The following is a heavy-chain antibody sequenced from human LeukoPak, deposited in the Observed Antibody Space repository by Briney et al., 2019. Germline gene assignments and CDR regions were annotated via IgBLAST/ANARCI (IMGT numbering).Heavy chain of an antibody. V-gene: IGHV1-69*13. D-gene: IGHD6-13*01. J-gene: IGHJ6*03. Sequence: ASVKVSCKASGGTFSSYAISWVRQAPGQGLEWMGGIIPIFGTANYAQKFQGRVTITADESTSTAYMELSSLRSEDTAVYYCARVVWGYSSSDYYMDVWGKGTTVTVSS. CDR2: IIPIFGTA. CDR1: GGTFSSYA. CDR3: ARVVWGYSSSDYYMDV.